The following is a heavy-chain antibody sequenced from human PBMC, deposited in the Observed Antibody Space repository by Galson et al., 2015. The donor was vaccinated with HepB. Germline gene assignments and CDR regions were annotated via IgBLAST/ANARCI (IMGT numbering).Heavy chain of an antibody. CDR3: AKEGNRWYQAPLHYGLDV. J-gene: IGHJ6*02. V-gene: IGHV3-30*18. CDR1: GFTFSSFG. CDR2: ISYHEITK. Sequence: SLRLSCAASGFTFSSFGMHWVRQAPGKGLEWVALISYHEITKYYAESVKGRFTISRDNSNNTLSLQMNSLRVEDTAVYYCAKEGNRWYQAPLHYGLDVWGQGTTVTVSS. D-gene: IGHD6-13*01.